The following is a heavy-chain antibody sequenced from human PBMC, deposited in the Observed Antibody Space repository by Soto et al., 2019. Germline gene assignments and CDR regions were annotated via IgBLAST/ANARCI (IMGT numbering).Heavy chain of an antibody. CDR1: GGSISSYY. J-gene: IGHJ4*02. Sequence: SETLSLTCTVSGGSISSYYWSWIRQPPGKGLEWIGYIYYSGSTNYNPSLKSRVTISVDTSKNQFSLKLSSVTAADTAVYYCARSPRYSSSSVPLDYWGQGTLVTVSS. D-gene: IGHD6-6*01. CDR3: ARSPRYSSSSVPLDY. CDR2: IYYSGST. V-gene: IGHV4-59*01.